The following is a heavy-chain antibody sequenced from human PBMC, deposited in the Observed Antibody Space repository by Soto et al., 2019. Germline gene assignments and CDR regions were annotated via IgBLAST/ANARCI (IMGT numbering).Heavy chain of an antibody. D-gene: IGHD2-8*01. CDR3: AAWLGYCTKGVCQQAFYYYNGMDV. V-gene: IGHV1-58*02. CDR1: GITFSTSA. J-gene: IGHJ6*02. Sequence: AVKCSFKASGITFSTSAIQWVRQARGHRLEWIGWVVVGSGDTNYAQNFQQRVTITRDMSTSTAYMELSSLRAEDTAVYYCAAWLGYCTKGVCQQAFYYYNGMDVWG. CDR2: VVVGSGDT.